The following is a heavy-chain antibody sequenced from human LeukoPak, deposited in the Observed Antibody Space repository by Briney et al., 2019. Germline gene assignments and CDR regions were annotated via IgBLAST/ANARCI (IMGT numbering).Heavy chain of an antibody. CDR2: ISGSGGST. D-gene: IGHD5-12*01. CDR3: AKGWLRPSWFDP. V-gene: IGHV3-23*01. CDR1: GFTFSSYG. J-gene: IGHJ5*02. Sequence: GGTLRLSCAASGFTFSSYGMIWVRQAPGKGLEWVSAISGSGGSTYYADSVKGRFTISRDNSKNTLYLQMNSLRAEDTAVYYCAKGWLRPSWFDPWGQGTLVTVSS.